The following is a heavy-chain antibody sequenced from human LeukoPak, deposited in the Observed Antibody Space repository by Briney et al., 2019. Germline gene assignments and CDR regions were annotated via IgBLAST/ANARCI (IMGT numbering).Heavy chain of an antibody. CDR2: INSDGSST. D-gene: IGHD2-21*02. Sequence: PGGSLRLSCAASGFTFSSYWMHWVRQAPGKGLVWVSRINSDGSSTSYADSVKGRFTISRDNAKNSLYLQMNSLRAEDTAVYYCARAYCVGDCTVLHIYFDNWGQGTLVTVSS. V-gene: IGHV3-74*01. CDR1: GFTFSSYW. CDR3: ARAYCVGDCTVLHIYFDN. J-gene: IGHJ4*02.